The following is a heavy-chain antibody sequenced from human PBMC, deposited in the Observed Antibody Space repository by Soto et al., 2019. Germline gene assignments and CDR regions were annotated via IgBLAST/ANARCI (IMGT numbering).Heavy chain of an antibody. Sequence: KASETLSLTCSASGGSMSNHHWSWIRQPPGQGLEWIGYISYSGNTDYNPSLKSRVTISIDTSKNQFSLSLSSVTAADTAVYYCARGKTSFDPWGQGTLVTVSS. V-gene: IGHV4-59*11. CDR1: GGSMSNHH. CDR3: ARGKTSFDP. CDR2: ISYSGNT. D-gene: IGHD4-17*01. J-gene: IGHJ5*02.